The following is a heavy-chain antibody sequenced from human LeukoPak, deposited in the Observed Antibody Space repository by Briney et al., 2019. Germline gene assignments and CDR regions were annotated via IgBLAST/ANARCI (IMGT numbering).Heavy chain of an antibody. CDR3: AKERDYGPADY. CDR2: ISRSASAI. D-gene: IGHD4/OR15-4a*01. Sequence: GGSLRLSCAASGFTFSDYYMSWIRQAPGKGLEWVSYISRSASAIYYADSVKGRFTISRDNTKNSLFLQMNSLRAEDTAIYYCAKERDYGPADYWGQGTLVTVSS. V-gene: IGHV3-11*01. J-gene: IGHJ4*02. CDR1: GFTFSDYY.